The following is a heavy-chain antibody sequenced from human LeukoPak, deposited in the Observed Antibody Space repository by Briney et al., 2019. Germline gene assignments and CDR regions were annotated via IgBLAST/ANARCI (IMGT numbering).Heavy chain of an antibody. CDR3: ASLHSSGWSSDY. J-gene: IGHJ4*02. D-gene: IGHD6-19*01. Sequence: GASVQVSCKASGGTFSSYAISWVRQAPGQGLEWMGGIIPIFGTANYAQKFQGRVTITADKSTSTAYMELSSLRSEDTAVYYCASLHSSGWSSDYWGQGTLVTVSS. V-gene: IGHV1-69*06. CDR2: IIPIFGTA. CDR1: GGTFSSYA.